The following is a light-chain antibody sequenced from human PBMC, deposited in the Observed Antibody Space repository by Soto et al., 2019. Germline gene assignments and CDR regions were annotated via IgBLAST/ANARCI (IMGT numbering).Light chain of an antibody. Sequence: QSVLTQPASVSGSPGQSITISCTGTSSDVGGSNYVSWYQQNPGKAPKLMIYEVRNRPSGVSNRFSGSKSGNTASLTISGLQAEDEADYYCSSYTSSSILYVFGTGTKATVL. V-gene: IGLV2-14*01. CDR2: EVR. J-gene: IGLJ1*01. CDR3: SSYTSSSILYV. CDR1: SSDVGGSNY.